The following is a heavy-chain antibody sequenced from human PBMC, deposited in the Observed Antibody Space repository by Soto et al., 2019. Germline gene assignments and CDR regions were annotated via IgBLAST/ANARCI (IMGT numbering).Heavy chain of an antibody. J-gene: IGHJ4*02. CDR2: IYYSGRT. CDR1: GGSISDYQ. CDR3: ARMRSLGEISPYLDY. D-gene: IGHD3-16*01. Sequence: QVQLQESGPGLVKPSETLSLTCSISGGSISDYQWNWIRQPPGKGLEGIGYIYYSGRTNSNPSRKSRLTISLDTSTRQFSLRLRSVTAADTAVYYCARMRSLGEISPYLDYWGQGALATVSS. V-gene: IGHV4-59*01.